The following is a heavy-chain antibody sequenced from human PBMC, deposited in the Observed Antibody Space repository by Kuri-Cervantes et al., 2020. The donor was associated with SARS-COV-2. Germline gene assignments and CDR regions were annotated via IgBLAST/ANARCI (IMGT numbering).Heavy chain of an antibody. CDR3: ARPRYGDYDGALDI. Sequence: SETLSLTCTVSGGSISSYYWSWIRQPPGKGLEWIGYIYYSGSTNYNPSLKSRVTISVDTSKNQFSLKLSSVTAADTAVYYCARPRYGDYDGALDIWGQGTMVTVSS. J-gene: IGHJ3*02. V-gene: IGHV4-59*12. CDR2: IYYSGST. CDR1: GGSISSYY. D-gene: IGHD4-17*01.